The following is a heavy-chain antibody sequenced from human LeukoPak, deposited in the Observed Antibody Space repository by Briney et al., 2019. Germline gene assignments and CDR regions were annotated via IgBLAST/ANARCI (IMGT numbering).Heavy chain of an antibody. J-gene: IGHJ4*02. CDR2: IKQDGSEK. CDR1: GFTFSSYA. Sequence: GGSLRLSCAASGFTFSSYAMNWVRQAPGKGLEWVANIKQDGSEKDYVDSVKGRFTISRDNAKNSLYLQMNSLRGEDTAVYYCARSPRWYYDGSGYSGYFDYWGQGTLVTVSS. D-gene: IGHD3-22*01. V-gene: IGHV3-7*01. CDR3: ARSPRWYYDGSGYSGYFDY.